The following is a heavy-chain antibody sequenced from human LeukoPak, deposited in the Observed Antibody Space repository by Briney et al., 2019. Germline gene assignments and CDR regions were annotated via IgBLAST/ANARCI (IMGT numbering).Heavy chain of an antibody. CDR1: GSSITSVSHY. Sequence: SETLSLTCTISGSSITSVSHYWGCIPQPPGKGLEWIGDINYAGSTYYSPSLRSRVTMSVHTSENQFSLRLNSVTAVDTAVYYCARRWGNIVGVTYEYWGQGTLVTVSS. V-gene: IGHV4-39*01. D-gene: IGHD3-16*01. J-gene: IGHJ4*02. CDR3: ARRWGNIVGVTYEY. CDR2: INYAGST.